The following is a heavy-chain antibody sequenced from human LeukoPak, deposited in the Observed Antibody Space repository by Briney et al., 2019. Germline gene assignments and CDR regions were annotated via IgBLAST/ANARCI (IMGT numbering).Heavy chain of an antibody. Sequence: GGSLRLSCAASGSTFSNHWMTWVRQAPGKGLEWVANIKQDGSEKYYVDSAKGRFTISRDNAKNSLYLQMNSLRAEDTAVYYCARGYQSNANWFDPWGQGTLVTVS. V-gene: IGHV3-7*01. D-gene: IGHD2-2*01. CDR2: IKQDGSEK. J-gene: IGHJ5*02. CDR1: GSTFSNHW. CDR3: ARGYQSNANWFDP.